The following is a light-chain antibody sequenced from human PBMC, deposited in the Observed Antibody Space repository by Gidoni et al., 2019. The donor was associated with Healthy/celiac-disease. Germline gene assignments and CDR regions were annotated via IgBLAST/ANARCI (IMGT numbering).Light chain of an antibody. CDR1: QSISNY. CDR2: AAS. Sequence: DIQMTQSPSSLSASVGDRVTITCRASQSISNYLNWYQQKPGKAPKLLIYAASSLQSGVPSRFSGSGSGTDFTLTISSLQPEDFATYYCQQTYSTLALTFXGGTKVEI. V-gene: IGKV1-39*01. CDR3: QQTYSTLALT. J-gene: IGKJ4*01.